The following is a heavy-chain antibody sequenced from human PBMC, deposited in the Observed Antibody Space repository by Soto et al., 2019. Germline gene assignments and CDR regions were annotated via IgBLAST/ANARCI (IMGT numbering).Heavy chain of an antibody. CDR3: ARGYYEILTGYYYALDY. V-gene: IGHV4-59*01. D-gene: IGHD3-9*01. CDR2: IYYSGST. Sequence: SETLSLTCTVSGGSISSYYWSWIRQPPGKGLEWIGYIYYSGSTNYNPSLKSRVTISVDTSKNQFSLKLSSVTAADTAVYYCARGYYEILTGYYYALDYWGQGTLVTAPQ. J-gene: IGHJ4*02. CDR1: GGSISSYY.